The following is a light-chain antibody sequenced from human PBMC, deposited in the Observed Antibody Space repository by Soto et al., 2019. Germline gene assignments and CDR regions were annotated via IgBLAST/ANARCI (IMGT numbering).Light chain of an antibody. CDR2: GAS. CDR1: LSGSSN. CDR3: QQYNNWLT. J-gene: IGKJ4*01. V-gene: IGKV3-15*01. Sequence: EIVKTQSPATLSVSPGESATLSCRASLSGSSNLAWYQQKPGQAPRRLIYGASTRATGIPARFSGSGSGTEFTLTISSLQSEDFAVYYCQQYNNWLTFGGGTNVEIK.